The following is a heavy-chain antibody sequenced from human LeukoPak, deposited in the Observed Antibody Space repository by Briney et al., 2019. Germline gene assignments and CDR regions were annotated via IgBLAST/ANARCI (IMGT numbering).Heavy chain of an antibody. CDR1: GFTFSSYW. D-gene: IGHD3-22*01. J-gene: IGHJ6*03. Sequence: GGSLRLSCAASGFTFSSYWMSWVRQAPGKGLEWVANIKQDGSEKYYVDSVKGRFTISRDNAKNSLYLQMNSLRAEDTAVYYCARDVHPKGYDSSGYYYYYYMDVWGKGTTVTVSS. V-gene: IGHV3-7*01. CDR2: IKQDGSEK. CDR3: ARDVHPKGYDSSGYYYYYYMDV.